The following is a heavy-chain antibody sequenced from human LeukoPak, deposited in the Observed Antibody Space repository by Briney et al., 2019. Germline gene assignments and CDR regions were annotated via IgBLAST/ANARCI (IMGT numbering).Heavy chain of an antibody. Sequence: ASVKVSCKASGYTFTSYGINWVRQATGQGLEWMGWMNPNSGNTGYAQKFQGRVTMTRNISISTAYMELSSLRSEDTAVYYCARGGLRFICSDHWGQGTLVTVSS. J-gene: IGHJ4*02. D-gene: IGHD5-12*01. V-gene: IGHV1-8*02. CDR1: GYTFTSYG. CDR2: MNPNSGNT. CDR3: ARGGLRFICSDH.